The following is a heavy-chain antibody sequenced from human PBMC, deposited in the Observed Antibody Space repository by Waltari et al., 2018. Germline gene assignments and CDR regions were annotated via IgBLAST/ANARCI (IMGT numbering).Heavy chain of an antibody. CDR3: ARQTRGSGIFDY. D-gene: IGHD3-10*01. V-gene: IGHV4-39*01. CDR1: GGSIRSSSYY. CDR2: IYYSGST. Sequence: QLQLQESGPGLVKPSETLSLTCTVSGGSIRSSSYYWGWIRQPPGKGLEWIGSIYYSGSTYYNPSLKSRVTISVDTSKNQFSLKLSSVTAADTAVYYCARQTRGSGIFDYWGQGTLVTVSS. J-gene: IGHJ4*02.